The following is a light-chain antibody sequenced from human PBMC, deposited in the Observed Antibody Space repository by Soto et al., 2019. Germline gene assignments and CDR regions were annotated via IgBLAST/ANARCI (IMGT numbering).Light chain of an antibody. V-gene: IGKV3-20*01. CDR3: QQYGNSPIT. J-gene: IGKJ5*01. CDR2: GAS. Sequence: EILLTQSPDTLSLSPGEGATLSCRAAQSVGTRLAWYQHKTGQAPRLLISGASSRATGIPDRFSGSGSGTDFTLTISRLEPEDFAVYYCQQYGNSPITFGQGTRLEIK. CDR1: QSVGTR.